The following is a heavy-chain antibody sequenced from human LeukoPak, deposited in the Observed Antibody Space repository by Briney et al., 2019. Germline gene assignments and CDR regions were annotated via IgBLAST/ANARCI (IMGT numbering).Heavy chain of an antibody. CDR2: LYPGGNKA. CDR3: ASEVPRTSRFDH. Sequence: ASVKVSCKASGLTLTTIYMHWVRQAPGQGLEWVAILYPGGNKAIYAQRFQGRFTLTRDTSTNTVYMEVTSLASEDTAIYYCASEVPRTSRFDHWGQGTLVTVSS. J-gene: IGHJ4*02. D-gene: IGHD2-8*01. V-gene: IGHV1-46*01. CDR1: GLTLTTIY.